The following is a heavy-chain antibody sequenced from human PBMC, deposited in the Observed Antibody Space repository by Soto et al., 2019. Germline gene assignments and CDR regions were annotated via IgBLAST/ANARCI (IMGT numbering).Heavy chain of an antibody. D-gene: IGHD2-21*02. J-gene: IGHJ6*02. V-gene: IGHV4-30-4*01. Sequence: QIQLQESGPGLVRPSQTLSLTCTVSGGSLNSEYYHWTWIRQAPGKGLEWIGYIHYTGSVRYNPSLQSLITMSVDTSKNLFSLNLSSVTAADTAVYFCVREDDGGDRDYYGLDVCGQGTMVTVSS. CDR2: IHYTGSV. CDR3: VREDDGGDRDYYGLDV. CDR1: GGSLNSEYYH.